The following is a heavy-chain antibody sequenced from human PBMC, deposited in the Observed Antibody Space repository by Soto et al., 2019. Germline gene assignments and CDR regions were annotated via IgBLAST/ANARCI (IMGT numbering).Heavy chain of an antibody. J-gene: IGHJ6*02. D-gene: IGHD3-10*01. CDR3: ARDRISYGSGEAPWTYYYYYYGMDV. CDR2: IYSGGST. CDR1: GFTVSSNY. V-gene: IGHV3-66*01. Sequence: GGSLRLSCAASGFTVSSNYMSWVRQAPGKGLEWVSVIYSGGSTYYADSVKGRFTISRDNSKNTLYLQMNSLRAEDTAVYYCARDRISYGSGEAPWTYYYYYYGMDVWGQGTTVTVSS.